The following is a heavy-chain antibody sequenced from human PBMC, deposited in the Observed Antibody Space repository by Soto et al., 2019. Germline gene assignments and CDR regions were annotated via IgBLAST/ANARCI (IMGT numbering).Heavy chain of an antibody. CDR1: GFTFSSYA. Sequence: GGSLRLSCAASGFTFSSYAMHWVRQAPGKGLEWVAVISYDGSNKYYADSVKGRFTISRDNSKNTLYLQMNSLRAEDTAVYYCAREEGPELRFLHWGQGTLVTVSS. V-gene: IGHV3-30-3*01. D-gene: IGHD3-3*01. J-gene: IGHJ4*02. CDR2: ISYDGSNK. CDR3: AREEGPELRFLH.